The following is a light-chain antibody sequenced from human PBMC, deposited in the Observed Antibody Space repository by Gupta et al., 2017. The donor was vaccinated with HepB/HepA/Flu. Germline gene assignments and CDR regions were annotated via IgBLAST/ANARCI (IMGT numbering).Light chain of an antibody. CDR1: SSDIGSDNY. J-gene: IGLJ3*02. CDR3: SSVTTSSTWV. Sequence: QSALTQPASVSASPGQSITISCTGSSSDIGSDNYVSWYQQHPGKAPKLIIFDVTNRPAGLAGRFSGSKSGNTASLTISGRLDEDEADYYGSSVTTSSTWVFGGGTKLTVL. CDR2: DVT. V-gene: IGLV2-14*01.